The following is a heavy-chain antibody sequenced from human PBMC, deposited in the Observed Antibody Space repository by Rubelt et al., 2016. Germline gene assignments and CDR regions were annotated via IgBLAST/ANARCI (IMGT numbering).Heavy chain of an antibody. Sequence: QVQLVQSGAEVKKPGASVKVSCKASGYTFTSYGISWVRQAPGQGLEWMGWISAYNGNTNYAQKFQGRVTITRDTSASTAYMELSSLRSEDTAVYYCARKGYGYGMDVWGQGTTVTVSS. D-gene: IGHD3-16*01. V-gene: IGHV1-18*01. CDR1: GYTFTSYG. J-gene: IGHJ6*02. CDR2: ISAYNGNT. CDR3: ARKGYGYGMDV.